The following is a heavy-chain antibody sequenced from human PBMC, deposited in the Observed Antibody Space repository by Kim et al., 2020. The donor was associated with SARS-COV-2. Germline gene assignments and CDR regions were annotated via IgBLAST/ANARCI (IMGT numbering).Heavy chain of an antibody. CDR1: GGSISSSSYY. V-gene: IGHV4-39*01. J-gene: IGHJ4*02. CDR3: ARHGTPNRPSITMIVVVIGEFDY. Sequence: SETLSLTCTVSGGSISSSSYYWGWIRQPPGKGLEWIGSIYYSGSTYYNPSLKSRVTISVDTSKNQFSLKLSSVTAADTAVYYCARHGTPNRPSITMIVVVIGEFDYWGQGTLVTVSS. CDR2: IYYSGST. D-gene: IGHD3-22*01.